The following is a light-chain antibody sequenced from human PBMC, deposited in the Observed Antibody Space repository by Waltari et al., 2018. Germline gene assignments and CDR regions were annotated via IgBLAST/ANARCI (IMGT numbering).Light chain of an antibody. CDR2: EVT. Sequence: QSALTQPASVSGSPGQSIAISCIGTSSDVGANNFLSWYQQHPGRAPKLMIHEVTKRPSGVSTRFSGSKSGNTASLTISGLQAEDEADYYCCSYTSIGLVLIGGGTKVTVL. CDR3: CSYTSIGLVL. V-gene: IGLV2-23*02. J-gene: IGLJ2*01. CDR1: SSDVGANNF.